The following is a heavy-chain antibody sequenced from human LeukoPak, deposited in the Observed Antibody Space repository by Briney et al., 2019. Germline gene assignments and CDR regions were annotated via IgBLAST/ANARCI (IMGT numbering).Heavy chain of an antibody. D-gene: IGHD4-17*01. Sequence: GGSLRLSCAASGFTFSSYWMHWVRQAPGKGLVWVSRINSDGSSTSYADSVKGRFTISRDNSKNTLYLQMNSLRAEDTAVYYCAKEIWPTVTTPGWTYFDYWGQGALVTVS. CDR1: GFTFSSYW. CDR3: AKEIWPTVTTPGWTYFDY. CDR2: INSDGSST. V-gene: IGHV3-74*01. J-gene: IGHJ4*02.